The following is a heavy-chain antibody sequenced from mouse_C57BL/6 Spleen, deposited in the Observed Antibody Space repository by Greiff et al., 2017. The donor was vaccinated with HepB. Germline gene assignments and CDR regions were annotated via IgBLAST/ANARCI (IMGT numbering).Heavy chain of an antibody. CDR3: ARQGTDNY. Sequence: EVQLVESGGDLAKPGGSLKLSCAASGSTFSSYGMSWVRQTPDKRLEWVATISSGGSYIYYPDSVKGRFTISRDIAKNTLYLQVCSLKSEDTAMYYCARQGTDNYWGQGTTLTVSS. V-gene: IGHV5-6*01. J-gene: IGHJ2*01. CDR1: GSTFSSYG. D-gene: IGHD3-3*01. CDR2: ISSGGSYI.